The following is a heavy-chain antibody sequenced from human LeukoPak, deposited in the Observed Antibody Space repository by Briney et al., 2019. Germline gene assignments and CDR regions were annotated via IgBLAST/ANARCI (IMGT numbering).Heavy chain of an antibody. J-gene: IGHJ4*02. CDR1: GYTLTELS. CDR3: ARGPSGSCSSTSCYFFDY. CDR2: ISYDGSNE. V-gene: IGHV3-30*04. D-gene: IGHD2-2*01. Sequence: SCKVSGYTLTELSMHWVRQAPGKGLEWVAVISYDGSNEYYADSVKGRFTISRDNSKNTLYLQMNSLRAEDTAVYYCARGPSGSCSSTSCYFFDYWGQGTLVTVSS.